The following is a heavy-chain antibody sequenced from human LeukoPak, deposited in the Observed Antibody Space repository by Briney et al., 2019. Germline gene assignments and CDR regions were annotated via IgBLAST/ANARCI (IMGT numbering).Heavy chain of an antibody. CDR2: IYTSGST. V-gene: IGHV4-61*02. CDR3: ARDEGYYDSSGLDP. Sequence: SQTLSLTCTVSGGSISSGSYYWSWIRQPAGKGLEWIGRIYTSGSTNYNPPLKSRVTISVDTSKNQFPLKLSSVTAADTAVYYCARDEGYYDSSGLDPWGQGTLVTVSS. J-gene: IGHJ5*02. D-gene: IGHD3-22*01. CDR1: GGSISSGSYY.